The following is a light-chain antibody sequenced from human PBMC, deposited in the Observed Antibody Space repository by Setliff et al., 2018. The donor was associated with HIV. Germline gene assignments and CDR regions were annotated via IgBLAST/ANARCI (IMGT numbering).Light chain of an antibody. CDR2: AVN. J-gene: IGLJ2*01. Sequence: QSVLTQPASVSGSPGQSVTISCTGSNSDVGVNKFVSWYQQHPGKAPKVVIYAVNTRPSGVSNRFSGSKSGNTASLAISGLRSEDEADYYCAAWDDSLSSPVFGGGTK. V-gene: IGLV2-14*03. CDR1: NSDVGVNKF. CDR3: AAWDDSLSSPV.